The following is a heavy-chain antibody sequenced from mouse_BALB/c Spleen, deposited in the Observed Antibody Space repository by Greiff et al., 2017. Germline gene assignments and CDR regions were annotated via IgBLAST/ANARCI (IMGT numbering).Heavy chain of an antibody. J-gene: IGHJ4*01. V-gene: IGHV14-1*02. CDR2: IDPENGNT. D-gene: IGHD2-14*01. CDR3: ARYDYRYDDYYAMDY. Sequence: EVQLQQSGAELVRPGALVKLSCKASGFNIKDYYMHWVKQRPEQGLAWIGWIDPENGNTIYDPKFQGKASITADTSSNTAYLQLSSLTSEDTAVYYCARYDYRYDDYYAMDYWGQGTSVTVSS. CDR1: GFNIKDYY.